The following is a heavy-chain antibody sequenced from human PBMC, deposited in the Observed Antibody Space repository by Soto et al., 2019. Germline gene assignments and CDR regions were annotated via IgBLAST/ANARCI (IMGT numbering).Heavy chain of an antibody. CDR1: GGSISSGDYY. Sequence: SETLSLTCTVSGGSISSGDYYWSWIRQPPGKGLEWIGYIYYSGSTYYNPSLKRRVTISVDTSKNQFSLKLSSVTAADTAVYYCARDHYVYDILTGYGYYYGMDVWGQGTTVTVSS. V-gene: IGHV4-30-4*01. CDR2: IYYSGST. J-gene: IGHJ6*02. CDR3: ARDHYVYDILTGYGYYYGMDV. D-gene: IGHD3-9*01.